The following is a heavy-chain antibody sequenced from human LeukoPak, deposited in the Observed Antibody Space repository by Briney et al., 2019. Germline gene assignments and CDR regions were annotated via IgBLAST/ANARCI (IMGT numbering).Heavy chain of an antibody. CDR2: IYYSGIT. CDR1: GGSISSYY. D-gene: IGHD1-26*01. Sequence: SETLSLTCTVSGGSISSYYWSWIRQPPGKGLEWIGYIYYSGITSYNPALKSRVTISVDTSKNQFSLKLSSVTAADTAVYYCARHLSRGGSYWFDPWGQGTLVTVSS. J-gene: IGHJ5*02. CDR3: ARHLSRGGSYWFDP. V-gene: IGHV4-59*08.